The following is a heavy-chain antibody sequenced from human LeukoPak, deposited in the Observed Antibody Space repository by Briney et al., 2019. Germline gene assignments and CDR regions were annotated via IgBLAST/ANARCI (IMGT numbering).Heavy chain of an antibody. CDR1: GFTFSSYA. D-gene: IGHD6-19*01. CDR2: ISGSGGST. Sequence: SGGSLRLSCAASGFTFSSYAMSWVRQAPGKGLERVSAISGSGGSTYYADSVKGRFTISRDNSKNTLYLQMNSLRAEDTAVYYCAKDQVMGVQWLDRTPSDYWGQGTLVTVSS. V-gene: IGHV3-23*01. J-gene: IGHJ4*02. CDR3: AKDQVMGVQWLDRTPSDY.